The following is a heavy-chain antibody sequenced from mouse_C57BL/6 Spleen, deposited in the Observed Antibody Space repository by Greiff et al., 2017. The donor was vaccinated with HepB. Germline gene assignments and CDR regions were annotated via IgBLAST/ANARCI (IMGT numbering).Heavy chain of an antibody. D-gene: IGHD1-2*01. Sequence: VQLKQSGPGLVPPSPSLSIPCTVSGFSLTSYGVDWVRQSPGKGLEWLGVIWGVGSTNYNSALKSRLSISKDNSKSQVFLKMNSLQTDDTAMYYCARDYYGFATRHWGQGASATDSS. J-gene: IGHJ4*01. CDR1: GFSLTSYG. V-gene: IGHV2-6*01. CDR2: IWGVGST. CDR3: ARDYYGFATRH.